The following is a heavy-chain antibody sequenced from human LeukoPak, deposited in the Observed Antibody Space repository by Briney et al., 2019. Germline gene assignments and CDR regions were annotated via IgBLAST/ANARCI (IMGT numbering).Heavy chain of an antibody. CDR2: IDPSDSYT. J-gene: IGHJ4*02. CDR1: GYSFTSYW. D-gene: IGHD1-26*01. CDR3: ARQGKGSYRRDFDY. V-gene: IGHV5-10-1*01. Sequence: GESLKISCKGSGYSFTSYWITWVRQMPGKGLEWMGRIDPSDSYTNYSPSFQGHVTISADKSINTAYLQWSSLRASDTAIYYCARQGKGSYRRDFDYWGQGTLVTVSS.